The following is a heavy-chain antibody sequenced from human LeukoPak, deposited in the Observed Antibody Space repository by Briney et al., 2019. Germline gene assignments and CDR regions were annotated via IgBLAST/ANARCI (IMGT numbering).Heavy chain of an antibody. CDR2: IYYRGST. CDR3: ARHGYSGCGAHFDY. Sequence: SETLSLTCTVSGGSISGYYWSWIRQSPGKGLEWIGYIYYRGSTDYNPSLKSRVTISVDTSKNRFSLRLNSVTAADTAVYYCARHGYSGCGAHFDYWGQETLVTVSS. J-gene: IGHJ4*02. V-gene: IGHV4-59*08. D-gene: IGHD5-12*01. CDR1: GGSISGYY.